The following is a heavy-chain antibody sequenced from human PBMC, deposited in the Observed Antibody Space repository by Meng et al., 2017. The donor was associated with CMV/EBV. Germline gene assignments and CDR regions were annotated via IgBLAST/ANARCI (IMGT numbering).Heavy chain of an antibody. CDR1: GFTFSSYA. Sequence: GESLKISCAASGFTFSSYAMHWVRQAPGKGLGWVAVVWYDGSNKYYADSVKGRFTISRDNSKNTLYLQMNSLRAEDTGVYYCAKNLVVPVATPYYYYGMDVWGQGTTVTVSS. CDR2: VWYDGSNK. J-gene: IGHJ6*02. V-gene: IGHV3-33*06. D-gene: IGHD2-2*01. CDR3: AKNLVVPVATPYYYYGMDV.